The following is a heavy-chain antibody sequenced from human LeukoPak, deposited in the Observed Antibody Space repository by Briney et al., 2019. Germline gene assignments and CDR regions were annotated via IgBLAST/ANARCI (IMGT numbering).Heavy chain of an antibody. Sequence: ASVKVSCKASGYTSTSYGISWVRQAPGQGLEWMGWISAYNGNTNYAQKLQGRVTMTTDTSTSTAYMELRSPRSDDTAVYYCARSPSSGYYVDYWGQGTLVTVSS. CDR2: ISAYNGNT. D-gene: IGHD3-22*01. CDR3: ARSPSSGYYVDY. CDR1: GYTSTSYG. V-gene: IGHV1-18*01. J-gene: IGHJ4*02.